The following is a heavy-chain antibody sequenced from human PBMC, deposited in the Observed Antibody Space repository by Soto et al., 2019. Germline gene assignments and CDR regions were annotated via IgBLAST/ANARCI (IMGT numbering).Heavy chain of an antibody. CDR2: INAGNGNT. Sequence: ASVKVSCKXSGYTFTSYAMHWVRQAPGQRLEWMGWINAGNGNTKYSQKFQGRVTITRDTSASTAYMELSSLRSEDTAVYYCARVGPPQDYDILTGFDYWGQGTLVTVSS. V-gene: IGHV1-3*01. CDR3: ARVGPPQDYDILTGFDY. D-gene: IGHD3-9*01. CDR1: GYTFTSYA. J-gene: IGHJ4*02.